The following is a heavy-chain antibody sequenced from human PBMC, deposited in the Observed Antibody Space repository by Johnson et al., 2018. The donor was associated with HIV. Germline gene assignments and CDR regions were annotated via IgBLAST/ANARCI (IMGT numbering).Heavy chain of an antibody. V-gene: IGHV3-23*04. CDR1: GFTFSSYA. CDR3: ARGLQSLIGVITRGALNI. Sequence: VQLVESGGGLVQPGGSLRLSCAASGFTFSSYAMSWVRQAPGKGLEWVSAISGSGGSTYYADSVKGRFTISRDNSKNTLYLQMNSLRVEDTTVYYCARGLQSLIGVITRGALNIWGQGTMVTVSS. J-gene: IGHJ3*02. D-gene: IGHD3-22*01. CDR2: ISGSGGST.